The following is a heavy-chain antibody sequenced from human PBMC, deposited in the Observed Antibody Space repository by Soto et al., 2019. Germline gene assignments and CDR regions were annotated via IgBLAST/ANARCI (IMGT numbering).Heavy chain of an antibody. V-gene: IGHV3-21*01. J-gene: IGHJ4*02. CDR3: ARGVDLYYDFWSSYERASGVDY. D-gene: IGHD3-3*01. CDR1: GFTFSSYS. Sequence: GALRLSCAASGFTFSSYSMNWVRQAPGKGLEWVSSISSSSSYIYYADSVKGRFTISRDNAKNSLYLQMNSLRAEDTAVYYCARGVDLYYDFWSSYERASGVDYWGQG. CDR2: ISSSSSYI.